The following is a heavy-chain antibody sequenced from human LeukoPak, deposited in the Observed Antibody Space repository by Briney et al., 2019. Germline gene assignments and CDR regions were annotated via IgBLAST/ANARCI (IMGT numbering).Heavy chain of an antibody. D-gene: IGHD5-18*01. V-gene: IGHV4-59*01. CDR1: GGSFSGYY. J-gene: IGHJ6*03. CDR2: IYYSGNT. Sequence: PAETLSLTCAVYGGSFSGYYWSWIRQHPGKGLEWIGYIYYSGNTNYNPSLKSRVTISVGTSKNQFSLKLSSVTAADTAVYYCARTEESGYSYRYFGYYYYMDVWGKGTTVTVSS. CDR3: ARTEESGYSYRYFGYYYYMDV.